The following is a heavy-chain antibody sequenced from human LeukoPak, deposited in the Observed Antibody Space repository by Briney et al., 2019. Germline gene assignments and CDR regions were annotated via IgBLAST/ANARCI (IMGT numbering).Heavy chain of an antibody. J-gene: IGHJ3*02. CDR1: GYTFTSYL. D-gene: IGHD3-22*01. V-gene: IGHV1-46*01. CDR2: INPSGGST. Sequence: ASVKGCCKASGYTFTSYLIHCVRQAPGQGLEWMGIINPSGGSTSYAQKFQGRVTMTRDTSTSTVYMELSSLRSEDTAVYYCARVKPNYYDSSAYSTFDIWGQGTMVTVSS. CDR3: ARVKPNYYDSSAYSTFDI.